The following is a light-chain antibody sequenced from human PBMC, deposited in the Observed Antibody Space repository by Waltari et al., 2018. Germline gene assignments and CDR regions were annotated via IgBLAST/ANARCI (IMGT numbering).Light chain of an antibody. CDR2: GAS. Sequence: ERATLSCRASQSVSSNLAWYQQKPGQAPRLLIYGASTRATGIPARFSGSVSGTEFTLTISSLQSEDFAVYYCQQYNAWPLTFGQGTKVEIK. CDR1: QSVSSN. CDR3: QQYNAWPLT. J-gene: IGKJ1*01. V-gene: IGKV3-15*01.